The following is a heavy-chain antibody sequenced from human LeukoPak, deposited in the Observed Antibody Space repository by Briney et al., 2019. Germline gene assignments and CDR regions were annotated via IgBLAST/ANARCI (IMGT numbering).Heavy chain of an antibody. J-gene: IGHJ4*02. D-gene: IGHD5-12*01. CDR1: GFTFDDYA. Sequence: SLTLSCAASGFTFDDYAMHWVRQAPGKGMEWVSGISWNSGSIGYADSVKGRFTISRDNAKNSLYLQMNSLRAEDTALYYCAKDSVDGVFDYWGQGTLVTVSS. CDR3: AKDSVDGVFDY. CDR2: ISWNSGSI. V-gene: IGHV3-9*01.